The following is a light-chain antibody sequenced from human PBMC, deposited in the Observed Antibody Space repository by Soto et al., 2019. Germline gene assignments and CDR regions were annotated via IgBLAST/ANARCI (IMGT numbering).Light chain of an antibody. CDR2: GAS. V-gene: IGKV3-15*01. CDR3: QQGHNWPLT. Sequence: EIVMTQSPATLSVSPGGTATLSCRASQSITSELAWYQQKPGQPPRLLIYGASTRATGVPARFTGSGSGSEFTLTISGLQSEDFAVYYCQQGHNWPLTFGQGTRLEI. J-gene: IGKJ2*01. CDR1: QSITSE.